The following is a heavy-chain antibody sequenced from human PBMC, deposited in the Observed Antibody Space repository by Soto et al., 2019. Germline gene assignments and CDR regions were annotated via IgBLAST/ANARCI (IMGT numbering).Heavy chain of an antibody. CDR2: MNPNSGNT. CDR3: ARGEYNWNAGDYYYYYMDV. V-gene: IGHV1-8*01. D-gene: IGHD1-20*01. CDR1: GYTFTSYD. Sequence: GASVKVSCKASGYTFTSYDINWVRQATGQGLEWMGWMNPNSGNTGYEQKFQGRVTMTRNTSISTAYMELSSLRSEDTAVYYCARGEYNWNAGDYYYYYMDVWGKGTTVTVSS. J-gene: IGHJ6*03.